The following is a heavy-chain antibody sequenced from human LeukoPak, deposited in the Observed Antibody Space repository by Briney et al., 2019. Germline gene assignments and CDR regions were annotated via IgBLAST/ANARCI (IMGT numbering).Heavy chain of an antibody. Sequence: SVKVSCKASGGTFSSYAISWVRQAPGQGLEWMGGIIPIFGTANYAQKFQGRVTITTDESTSTAYMELSSLRSEDTAVYYCARAAPHYCSSTICYTANKYYYYYYMDVWGKGTTVTVSS. CDR3: ARAAPHYCSSTICYTANKYYYYYYMDV. V-gene: IGHV1-69*05. J-gene: IGHJ6*03. CDR2: IIPIFGTA. CDR1: GGTFSSYA. D-gene: IGHD2-2*02.